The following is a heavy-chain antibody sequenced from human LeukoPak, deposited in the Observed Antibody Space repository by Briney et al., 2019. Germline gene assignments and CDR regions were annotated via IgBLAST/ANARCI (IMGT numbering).Heavy chain of an antibody. CDR3: AGQARPGSAEGAFDI. D-gene: IGHD2-2*01. CDR2: ISTGGDP. V-gene: IGHV3-13*05. Sequence: GGSLRLSCTASGFTFSSYDMHWVRQGKGKGLECVSAISTGGDPYYLGSVKGRFTISRENAKNSFYLQMNSLRAGDTAVYYCAGQARPGSAEGAFDIWGQGTMVTVSS. CDR1: GFTFSSYD. J-gene: IGHJ3*02.